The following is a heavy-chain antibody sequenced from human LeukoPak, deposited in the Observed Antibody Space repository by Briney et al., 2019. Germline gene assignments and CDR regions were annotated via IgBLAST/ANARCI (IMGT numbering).Heavy chain of an antibody. CDR2: VYRDGNT. D-gene: IGHD6-6*01. CDR1: GYSISSGYY. V-gene: IGHV4-38-2*02. J-gene: IGHJ6*03. Sequence: SETLSLTCTVSGYSISSGYYWGWIRQPPGKGLEGVANVYRDGNTYYSPSLESRVTISVDTSKSQFSLRLSSVTAADTAVYYCARLAALRGFYYYMDVWGKGATVTVSS. CDR3: ARLAALRGFYYYMDV.